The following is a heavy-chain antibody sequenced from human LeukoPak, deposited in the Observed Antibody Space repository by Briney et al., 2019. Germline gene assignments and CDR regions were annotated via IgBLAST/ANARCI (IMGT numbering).Heavy chain of an antibody. CDR2: ISSSSRTI. Sequence: GGPLRLSCPASGLTFSCYSINWVGSAPGQGMEWVSYISSSSRTIYYADSVKGRFTISRDNAKNSLYLQMNSLRDEDTAVYYCARDTAMVAATPLDYWGQGTLVTVSS. D-gene: IGHD2-15*01. CDR1: GLTFSCYS. J-gene: IGHJ4*02. CDR3: ARDTAMVAATPLDY. V-gene: IGHV3-48*02.